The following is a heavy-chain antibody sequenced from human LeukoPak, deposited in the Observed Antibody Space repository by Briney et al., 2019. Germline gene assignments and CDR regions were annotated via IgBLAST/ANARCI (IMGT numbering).Heavy chain of an antibody. CDR3: ARDLISGPATHDS. CDR1: GFTVTNND. D-gene: IGHD2-15*01. CDR2: IYSGGST. V-gene: IGHV3-66*01. Sequence: PGRSLRLSCAASGFTVTNNDMNWVRQPRAKGLEWVSVIYSGGSTYFADSVTGRFTISRDNSKNTLSLQMNSLRAEDTAVYYCARDLISGPATHDSWGQGALVTVSS. J-gene: IGHJ4*02.